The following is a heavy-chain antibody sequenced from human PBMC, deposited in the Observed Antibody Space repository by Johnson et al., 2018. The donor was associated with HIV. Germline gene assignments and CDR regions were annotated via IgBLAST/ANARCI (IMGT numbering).Heavy chain of an antibody. J-gene: IGHJ3*02. CDR3: ARDGGRGDFDI. Sequence: VQVVESGGGVVRPGGSLRLSCAASGFTFDDYGMRWVRQAPGKGLEWVSGINWNSGSIGYADSVKGRFTISRDNAKNSLYLQMTSLRVEDTAVYYCARDGGRGDFDIWGQGTRVSVSS. CDR1: GFTFDDYG. V-gene: IGHV3-20*04. CDR2: INWNSGSI. D-gene: IGHD3-16*01.